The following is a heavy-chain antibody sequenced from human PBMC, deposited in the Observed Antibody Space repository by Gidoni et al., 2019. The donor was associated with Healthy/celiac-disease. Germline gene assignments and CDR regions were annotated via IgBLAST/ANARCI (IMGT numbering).Heavy chain of an antibody. V-gene: IGHV3-23*01. J-gene: IGHJ3*02. CDR2: ISGSGGST. CDR3: AATRTYYDFWSGNNRGAFDI. CDR1: GFTFIRYA. Sequence: EVQLLESGGGLVQPGGSLRVSCAASGFTFIRYAMSWVRHAPGKGLEWVSAISGSGGSTYYADAVKGRFTISRDNSKNTLYLQMNSLRAEDTAVYYCAATRTYYDFWSGNNRGAFDIWGQGTMVTVSS. D-gene: IGHD3-3*01.